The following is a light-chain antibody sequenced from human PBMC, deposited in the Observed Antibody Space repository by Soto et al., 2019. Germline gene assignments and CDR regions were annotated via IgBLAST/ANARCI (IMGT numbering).Light chain of an antibody. CDR3: QQYNSYPLT. J-gene: IGKJ4*01. CDR1: QSISSW. V-gene: IGKV1-5*01. Sequence: DIQMTQSPSTLSASVGDRVTITCRASQSISSWLAWYQQKPGKAPKLLIYDASSLESGVPSRFSGSGSGTEFTLNISSLQPDDFATYYCQQYNSYPLTFGGGPKVEIK. CDR2: DAS.